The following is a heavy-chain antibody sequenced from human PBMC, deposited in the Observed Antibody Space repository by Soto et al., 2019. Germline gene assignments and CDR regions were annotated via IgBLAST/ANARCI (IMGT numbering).Heavy chain of an antibody. CDR2: ITGSSDYT. CDR1: GFTFSDYY. V-gene: IGHV3-11*05. J-gene: IGHJ6*02. CDR3: ARVYFYGMDV. Sequence: QVQLVESGGGLVRPGGSLRLSCAASGFTFSDYYMSWIRQAPGKGLEWVSYITGSSDYTNYADAVKGRFTISRDNTKNSLYLRMNSLRAVDTAVYYCARVYFYGMDVWGQGTTVTVSS.